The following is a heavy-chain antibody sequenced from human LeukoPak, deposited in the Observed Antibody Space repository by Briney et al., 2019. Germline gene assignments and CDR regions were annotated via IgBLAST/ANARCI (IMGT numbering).Heavy chain of an antibody. V-gene: IGHV3-74*01. CDR1: GLTFSSHW. J-gene: IGHJ4*02. CDR2: ITNDGSST. Sequence: GGSLRLSCAASGLTFSSHWMHWVRQAPGKGLVWVSRITNDGSSTTYADSVKGRFTISRDNAKNMLYLQVNSLRAEDTALYFCAKKAQYDGHYPLDYWGQGTLVTVSA. D-gene: IGHD4/OR15-4a*01. CDR3: AKKAQYDGHYPLDY.